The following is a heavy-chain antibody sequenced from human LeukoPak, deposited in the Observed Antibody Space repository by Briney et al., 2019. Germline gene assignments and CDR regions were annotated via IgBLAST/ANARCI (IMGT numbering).Heavy chain of an antibody. Sequence: SETLSLTCTVSGYSISSGYYWGWIRQPPGKGLEWIGSIYHSGSTYYNPSLKSRVTISVDTSKNQCSLKLSSVTAADTAVYYCASLSYCSGGSCTEFDYWGQGTLVTVSS. D-gene: IGHD2-15*01. CDR3: ASLSYCSGGSCTEFDY. CDR1: GYSISSGYY. J-gene: IGHJ4*02. CDR2: IYHSGST. V-gene: IGHV4-38-2*02.